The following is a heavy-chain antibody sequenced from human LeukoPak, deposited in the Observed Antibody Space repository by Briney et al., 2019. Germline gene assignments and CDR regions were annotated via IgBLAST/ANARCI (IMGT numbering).Heavy chain of an antibody. D-gene: IGHD5-18*01. Sequence: ASVRVSCKASGYTFTGYYMRWVRQAPGQGLEWMGWINPNSGGTNYAQKLQGRVTMTRDTSISTAYMELSRLRSDDTAVYYCARDVDTAMVTTDYWGQGTLVTVSS. CDR2: INPNSGGT. J-gene: IGHJ4*02. CDR1: GYTFTGYY. V-gene: IGHV1-2*02. CDR3: ARDVDTAMVTTDY.